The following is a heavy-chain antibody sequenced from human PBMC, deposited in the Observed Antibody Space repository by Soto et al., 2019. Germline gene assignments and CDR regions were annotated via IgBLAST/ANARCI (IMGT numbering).Heavy chain of an antibody. CDR2: INQDGSVK. D-gene: IGHD3-22*01. CDR1: GFIFRIYW. CDR3: VRFPFFDTSVQGY. J-gene: IGHJ4*02. Sequence: GGPLRLSCAASGFIFRIYWMNWARQAPGKGLEWVAKINQDGSVKYYLDSMRGRFTHSRHNVKNFLFLQMNRRRAEDTALYYCVRFPFFDTSVQGYWGKGTLVTVYS. V-gene: IGHV3-7*01.